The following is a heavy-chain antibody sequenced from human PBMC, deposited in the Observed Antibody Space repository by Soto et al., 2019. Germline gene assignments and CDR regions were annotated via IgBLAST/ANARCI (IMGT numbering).Heavy chain of an antibody. V-gene: IGHV1-18*04. J-gene: IGHJ5*02. CDR3: ARGNSSGWYASYWFDT. CDR1: GYTFTSYG. Sequence: ASVKVSCKASGYTFTSYGISWVRQAPGQGLEWMGWISAYNGNTNYAQKLQGRVTMTTDTSTSTAYMELRSLRSDDTAVYYCARGNSSGWYASYWFDTWGQGTLVTVSS. CDR2: ISAYNGNT. D-gene: IGHD6-19*01.